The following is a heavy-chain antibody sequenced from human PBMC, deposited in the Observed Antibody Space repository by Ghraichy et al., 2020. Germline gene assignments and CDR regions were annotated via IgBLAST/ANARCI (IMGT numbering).Heavy chain of an antibody. CDR3: ARGSRLTVGPFDS. D-gene: IGHD1-26*01. CDR1: GGSMTYYY. Sequence: SETLSLTCTVSGGSMTYYYWSWIRQPPGKGLEWIGHIYYSGSTNYNPALKSRVTVSVDTSKNQFSLKVSSLSAADTAVYYCARGSRLTVGPFDSWGQGTLVTVSS. J-gene: IGHJ4*02. V-gene: IGHV4-59*01. CDR2: IYYSGST.